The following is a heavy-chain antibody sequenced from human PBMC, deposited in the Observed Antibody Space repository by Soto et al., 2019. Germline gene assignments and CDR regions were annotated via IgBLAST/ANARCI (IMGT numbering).Heavy chain of an antibody. J-gene: IGHJ3*02. CDR3: ARNYYDSSGYPYCALDI. CDR1: GFTFSSYA. V-gene: IGHV3-30-3*01. D-gene: IGHD3-22*01. Sequence: VGSLRLSCAASGFTFSSYAMHWVRQAPGKGLEWVAVISYDGSNKYYADSVKVRFTISRDNSKNTLYLQMNSLRAEDTAVYYCARNYYDSSGYPYCALDIWGQGTMVTVS. CDR2: ISYDGSNK.